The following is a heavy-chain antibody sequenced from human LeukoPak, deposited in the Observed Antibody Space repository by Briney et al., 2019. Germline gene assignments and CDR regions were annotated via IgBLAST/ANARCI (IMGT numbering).Heavy chain of an antibody. Sequence: ASVKVSCKASGYTFTSYGISWVRQAPGQGLGWMGWISAYNGNTNYAQKLQGRVTMTTDTSTSTAYMELRSLRSDDTAVYYCARWEHYYDSSGYSLDYWGQGTLVTVSS. J-gene: IGHJ4*02. CDR2: ISAYNGNT. V-gene: IGHV1-18*01. D-gene: IGHD3-22*01. CDR3: ARWEHYYDSSGYSLDY. CDR1: GYTFTSYG.